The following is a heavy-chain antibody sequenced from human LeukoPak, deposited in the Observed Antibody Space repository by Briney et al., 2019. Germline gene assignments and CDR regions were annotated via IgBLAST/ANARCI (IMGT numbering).Heavy chain of an antibody. CDR2: INPSGGST. V-gene: IGHV1-46*01. D-gene: IGHD3-3*01. J-gene: IGHJ3*02. Sequence: ASVKVSCKASGYTFTSYYMHWVRQAPGQGLEWMGKINPSGGSTSYAQKFQGRVTMTRDTSTSTVYMELSSLRSEDTAVYYCATSLAYYDFWSGYTSYAFDIWGQGTMVTVSS. CDR1: GYTFTSYY. CDR3: ATSLAYYDFWSGYTSYAFDI.